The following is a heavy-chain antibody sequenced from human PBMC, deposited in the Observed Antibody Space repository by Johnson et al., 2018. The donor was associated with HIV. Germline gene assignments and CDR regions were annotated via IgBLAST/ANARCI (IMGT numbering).Heavy chain of an antibody. CDR1: GFTFSDYY. Sequence: EQLVESGGGLVKPGGSLRLSCAASGFTFSDYYMSWIRQAPGKGLEWVSVFYSDSNTYSSDSVKGRFTISRDNSKNTLYLQMNSLRAEDTAVYYCARERIAAAGLDAFDIWGQGTMVTVSS. CDR3: ARERIAAAGLDAFDI. D-gene: IGHD6-13*01. V-gene: IGHV3-66*01. CDR2: FYSDSNT. J-gene: IGHJ3*02.